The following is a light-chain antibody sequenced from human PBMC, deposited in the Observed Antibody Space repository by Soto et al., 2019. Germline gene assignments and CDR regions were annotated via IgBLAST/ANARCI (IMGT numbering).Light chain of an antibody. CDR1: SSDVGGYNY. CDR2: DVS. Sequence: QSVLTQPASVSGSPGQSITISCTGTSSDVGGYNYVSWYQQHPGKAPKLMIYDVSNRPSGVSNRFSGSKSGNTASLTISGLQAEDEGDYFCSSYGSTSARYVFGTGTKLTVL. CDR3: SSYGSTSARYV. J-gene: IGLJ1*01. V-gene: IGLV2-14*01.